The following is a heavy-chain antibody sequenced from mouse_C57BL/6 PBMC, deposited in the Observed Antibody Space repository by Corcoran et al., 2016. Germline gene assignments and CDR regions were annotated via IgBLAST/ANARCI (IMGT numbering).Heavy chain of an antibody. CDR1: GYTFTDYN. V-gene: IGHV1-18*01. D-gene: IGHD3-2*02. CDR3: ARHSSGVPLAY. CDR2: INPNHGGT. J-gene: IGHJ3*01. Sequence: EVQLQQSGPELVKPGASVKIPCKASGYTFTDYNMDWVKQSHGKSLEWIGDINPNHGGTIYNQKFKGKATLTVDKASSTAYMELRSLTSEDTAVYYCARHSSGVPLAYWGQGTLVTVSA.